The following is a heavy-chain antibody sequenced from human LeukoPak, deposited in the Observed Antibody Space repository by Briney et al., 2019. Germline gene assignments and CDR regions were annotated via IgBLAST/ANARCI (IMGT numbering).Heavy chain of an antibody. CDR1: GGSFSGYY. CDR3: ARGIAAAGGFDY. Sequence: PSETLSLTCAVYGGSFSGYYWSWIRQPPGKGLEWIGEINHSGSTNYNPSLKSRATISVDTSKNQFSLKLSSVTAADTAVYYCARGIAAAGGFDYWGQGTPVTVSS. D-gene: IGHD6-13*01. J-gene: IGHJ4*02. CDR2: INHSGST. V-gene: IGHV4-34*01.